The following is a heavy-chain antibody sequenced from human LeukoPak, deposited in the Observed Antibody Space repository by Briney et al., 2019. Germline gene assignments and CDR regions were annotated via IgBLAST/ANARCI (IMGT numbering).Heavy chain of an antibody. CDR1: GGSVSSGSYY. CDR2: IYYSGST. CDR3: ARGRGI. V-gene: IGHV4-61*01. Sequence: SETLSLTCTVSGGSVSSGSYYWSWIRQPPGKGLEWIAYIYYSGSTNYSPSLKNRVTISVDTSKNQFSLKLSSVTAADTAVYYCARGRGIWGQGTLVTVSS. J-gene: IGHJ4*02.